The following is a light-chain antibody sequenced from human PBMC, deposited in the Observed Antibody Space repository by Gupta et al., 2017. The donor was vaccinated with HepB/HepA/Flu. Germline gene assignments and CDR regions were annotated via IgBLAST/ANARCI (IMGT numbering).Light chain of an antibody. CDR1: QTISTY. CDR3: RQGDSPLLT. CDR2: AAS. Sequence: DLQMTQLPSSLSASVGDRVTITCRASQTISTYLNSYQQKPGKAPKLLIYAASSFLSGVPSTFSGSGSGTDFTLTIIRLQPEDFATSFCRQGDSPLLTFGGGTKVEIE. J-gene: IGKJ4*01. V-gene: IGKV1-39*01.